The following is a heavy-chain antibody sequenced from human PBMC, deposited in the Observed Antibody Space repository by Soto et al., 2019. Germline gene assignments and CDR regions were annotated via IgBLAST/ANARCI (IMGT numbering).Heavy chain of an antibody. CDR2: IYHSGST. CDR1: GYSISSGYY. V-gene: IGHV4-38-2*02. CDR3: PREEGTTVNNY. Sequence: SETLSLTCAVSGYSISSGYYWGWIRQPPGKGLEWIGSIYHSGSTYYNPSLKSRVTISVDTSKNQFSLKLSSVTAADTAVYYWPREEGTTVNNYWGEATQVTVTA. D-gene: IGHD4-17*01. J-gene: IGHJ4*02.